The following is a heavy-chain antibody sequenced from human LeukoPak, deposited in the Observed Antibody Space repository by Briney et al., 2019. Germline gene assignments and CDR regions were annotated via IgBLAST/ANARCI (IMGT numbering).Heavy chain of an antibody. Sequence: PGGSLRLSCAASGFTFSSYAMHWVRQAPGKGLEWVAVISYDGSNKYYADSVKGRFTISRDNSKNTLYLQVNSLRAEDTAVYYCARVGYGGTWYIDYWGQGTLVAVSS. CDR3: ARVGYGGTWYIDY. J-gene: IGHJ4*02. CDR1: GFTFSSYA. D-gene: IGHD6-13*01. CDR2: ISYDGSNK. V-gene: IGHV3-30-3*01.